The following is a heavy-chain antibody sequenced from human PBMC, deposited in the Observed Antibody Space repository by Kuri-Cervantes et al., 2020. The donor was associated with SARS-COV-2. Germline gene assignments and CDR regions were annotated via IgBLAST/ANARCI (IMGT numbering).Heavy chain of an antibody. D-gene: IGHD2-2*02. Sequence: GGSLRLSCAASGFTFSSHWMYWVRQVPGKGLVWVSRSNSDGTFTTYADSVEGRFTISRDNAKNTLYPQMNSLRAEDTALYYCARGGGYTGPNNYWFDPWGQGTLVTVSS. V-gene: IGHV3-74*03. CDR1: GFTFSSHW. J-gene: IGHJ5*02. CDR3: ARGGGYTGPNNYWFDP. CDR2: SNSDGTFT.